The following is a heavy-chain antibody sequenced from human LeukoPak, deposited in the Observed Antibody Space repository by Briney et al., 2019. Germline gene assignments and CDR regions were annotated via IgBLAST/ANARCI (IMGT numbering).Heavy chain of an antibody. J-gene: IGHJ5*02. CDR2: INHSVST. V-gene: IGHV4-34*01. CDR3: ARGLSSSSASNWFDP. Sequence: SQSLSLTCAVYGGSFSGYYWSWLRQPPRKGLEWIGEINHSVSTNYNPSLKSRVTISVDTSKNQFSLKLSSVTAADTAVYYCARGLSSSSASNWFDPWGQGTLVTVSS. D-gene: IGHD6-6*01. CDR1: GGSFSGYY.